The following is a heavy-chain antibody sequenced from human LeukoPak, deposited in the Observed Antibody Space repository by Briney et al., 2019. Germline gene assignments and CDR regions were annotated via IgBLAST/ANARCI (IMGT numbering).Heavy chain of an antibody. Sequence: GGSLRLSCAASGFTFSSYEMNWVRQAPGKGLEWVSYISSSGSTIYYADSVKGRFTISRDNAKNSLYLQMNSLRAEDTAVYYCARAMVRGDTNGVLDVWGKGTTVTVSS. J-gene: IGHJ6*04. CDR2: ISSSGSTI. D-gene: IGHD3-10*01. CDR1: GFTFSSYE. CDR3: ARAMVRGDTNGVLDV. V-gene: IGHV3-48*03.